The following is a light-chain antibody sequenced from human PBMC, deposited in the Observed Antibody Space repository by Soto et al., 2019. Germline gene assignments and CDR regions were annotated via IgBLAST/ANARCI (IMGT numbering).Light chain of an antibody. J-gene: IGLJ2*01. V-gene: IGLV2-23*01. CDR2: EDT. CDR3: CSYAGQTVF. Sequence: QSVLTQPASVSGSPGQSITISCTVTSNNIDSHNFVSWYQQHPGKVPKLMIYEDTERPSGVSDRFSGSKSGRTAPLTISGLQTEDEADYYCCSYAGQTVFFAGGTKVTVL. CDR1: SNNIDSHNF.